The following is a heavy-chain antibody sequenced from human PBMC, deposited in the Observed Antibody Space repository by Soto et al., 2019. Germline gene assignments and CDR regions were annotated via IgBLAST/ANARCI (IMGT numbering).Heavy chain of an antibody. CDR1: GGSISSSRYY. V-gene: IGHV4-39*01. CDR3: ARRGSGSYSDY. J-gene: IGHJ4*02. D-gene: IGHD3-10*01. Sequence: QLQLQESGPGLVKPSETLSLTCTVSGGSISSSRYYWGWIRQPPGKGLEWIGSIYYSGRTYYNPSLKRRVTLSVDTSKNQCSLKLSSVTAADTAVYYCARRGSGSYSDYWGQGTLVTVSS. CDR2: IYYSGRT.